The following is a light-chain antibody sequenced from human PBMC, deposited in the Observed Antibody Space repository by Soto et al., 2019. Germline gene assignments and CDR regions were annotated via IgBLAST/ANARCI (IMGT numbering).Light chain of an antibody. J-gene: IGLJ1*01. Sequence: QSALTQPASVSGSPGQSITISSSGTSSDIGSYDHVAWYQQFPGKSPKLIIYAVSDRPSGVSDRFSGSKSGISASLTISGLQTEDEADYYCISYTDRQSYLFGTGTKLTVL. V-gene: IGLV2-14*03. CDR1: SSDIGSYDH. CDR3: ISYTDRQSYL. CDR2: AVS.